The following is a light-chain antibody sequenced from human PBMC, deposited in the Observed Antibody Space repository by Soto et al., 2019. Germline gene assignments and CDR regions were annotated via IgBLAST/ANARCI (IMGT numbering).Light chain of an antibody. V-gene: IGKV1-5*03. CDR2: KAS. CDR1: QSISSW. Sequence: DIQVTQSPSTLSASVGDRVTITCWASQSISSWLAWYQQKSGKAPKLLIYKASSFDSGVPSRFSGSGSGTEFTLTISSLQPDDFATYYCQQYNRYPLTFGGGTKVEIK. J-gene: IGKJ4*01. CDR3: QQYNRYPLT.